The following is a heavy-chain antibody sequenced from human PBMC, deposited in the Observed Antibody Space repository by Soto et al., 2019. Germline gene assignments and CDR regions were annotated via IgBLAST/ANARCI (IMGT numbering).Heavy chain of an antibody. V-gene: IGHV4-31*03. CDR2: IYYSGST. CDR3: ARYGYNLHLGELSSLDAFDI. CDR1: GGSISSGGYY. J-gene: IGHJ3*02. Sequence: QVQLQESGPGLVKPSQTLSLTCTVSGGSISSGGYYWSWIRQHPGKGLEWIGYIYYSGSTYYNPSLKSRVTISVDTSRNQFSLKLSSVTAADTAVYYCARYGYNLHLGELSSLDAFDIWGQGTMVTVSS. D-gene: IGHD3-16*02.